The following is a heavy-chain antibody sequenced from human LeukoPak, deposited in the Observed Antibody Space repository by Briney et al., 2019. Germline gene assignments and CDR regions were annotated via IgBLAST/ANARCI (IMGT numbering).Heavy chain of an antibody. D-gene: IGHD3-22*01. CDR2: IRSDGSNK. V-gene: IGHV3-30*02. Sequence: QPGGSLRLSCAASGFTFGSYGMHWVRQAPGKGLEWVTFIRSDGSNKYYADSVKGRFTISRDNSKNTLYLQMNSLRAEDTAVYYCARDVYYDSSGYPDYWGQGTLVTVSS. CDR3: ARDVYYDSSGYPDY. CDR1: GFTFGSYG. J-gene: IGHJ4*02.